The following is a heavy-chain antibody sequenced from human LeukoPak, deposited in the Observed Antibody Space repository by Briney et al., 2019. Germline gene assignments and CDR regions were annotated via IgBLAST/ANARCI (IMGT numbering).Heavy chain of an antibody. CDR3: ARGPGGYYDY. Sequence: PGGSLRLSCAASGFTFRSYEMNWVRQAPGKGLEWVSAIYSGGGTYYADSVKGRFTISRDTSKNTLYLQMNSLRAEDTAVYYCARGPGGYYDYWGQGTLVTVSS. J-gene: IGHJ4*02. CDR2: IYSGGGT. V-gene: IGHV3-53*01. CDR1: GFTFRSYE.